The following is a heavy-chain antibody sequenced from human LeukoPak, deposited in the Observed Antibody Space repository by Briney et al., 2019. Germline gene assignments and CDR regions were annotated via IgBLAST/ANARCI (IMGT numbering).Heavy chain of an antibody. J-gene: IGHJ4*02. V-gene: IGHV3-74*01. CDR1: GISFNNYW. CDR2: VNSDGSST. Sequence: GGSLRLSCAASGISFNNYWMHWVRQAPGKGLVWVSRVNSDGSSTVYADSVKGRFTISRDNARITVYLQMSSLRLDDTATYYCATGLGHYYDYWGQGSLVTVSS. D-gene: IGHD3-22*01. CDR3: ATGLGHYYDY.